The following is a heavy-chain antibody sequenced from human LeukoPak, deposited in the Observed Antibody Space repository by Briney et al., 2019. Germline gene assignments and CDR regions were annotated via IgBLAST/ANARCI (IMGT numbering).Heavy chain of an antibody. Sequence: SETLSLTCTVSGGSISSGSYYWSWIRQPAGKGLEWIGRIYTSGSTNYNPSLKSRVTISVDTSKNQFSLKLSSVTAADTAVYYCASMGHYCSGGSCYDTVDYWGQGTLVTVSS. CDR2: IYTSGST. J-gene: IGHJ4*02. D-gene: IGHD2-15*01. CDR1: GGSISSGSYY. V-gene: IGHV4-61*02. CDR3: ASMGHYCSGGSCYDTVDY.